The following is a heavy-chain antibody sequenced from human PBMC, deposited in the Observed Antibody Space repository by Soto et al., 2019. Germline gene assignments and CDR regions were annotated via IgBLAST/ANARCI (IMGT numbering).Heavy chain of an antibody. J-gene: IGHJ5*01. Sequence: PSETLSLTCTVSGGSVSSGNYYWSWIRQPPGKGLEWIGFIYYTGSSSYNPSLKSRVTMSVDTSNNQFSLHLSSVTPDDTAVYYCVRLIGNSWLDSWGQGTPVTVSS. CDR2: IYYTGSS. CDR1: GGSVSSGNYY. D-gene: IGHD2-8*01. V-gene: IGHV4-61*01. CDR3: VRLIGNSWLDS.